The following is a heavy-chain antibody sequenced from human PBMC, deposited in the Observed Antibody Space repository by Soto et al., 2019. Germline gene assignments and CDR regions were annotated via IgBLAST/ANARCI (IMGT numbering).Heavy chain of an antibody. D-gene: IGHD2-2*01. CDR1: GYTFISHY. Sequence: ASVKVSCKASGYTFISHYMHWVRQAPGQGLEWMGIINPSGGSTNYAQKFQGRVTMTRDTSTSTVYMELSSLRSEDTAVYYCARALRYCSSTSCYPFEFWGQGTLVTVSS. CDR3: ARALRYCSSTSCYPFEF. CDR2: INPSGGST. J-gene: IGHJ4*02. V-gene: IGHV1-46*01.